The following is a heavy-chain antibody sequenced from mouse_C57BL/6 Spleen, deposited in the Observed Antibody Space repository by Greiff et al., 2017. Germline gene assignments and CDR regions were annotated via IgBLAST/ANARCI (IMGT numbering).Heavy chain of an antibody. CDR1: GYTFTDYE. D-gene: IGHD1-1*01. CDR2: IDPETGGT. J-gene: IGHJ2*01. V-gene: IGHV1-15*01. CDR3: TRGGGVVANFDY. Sequence: VQLQQSGAELVRPGASVTLSCKASGYTFTDYEMHWVKQTPVHGLEWIGAIDPETGGTAYNQKFKGKAILTADKSSSTAYMELRSLTSEDSAVXYCTRGGGVVANFDYWGQGTTLTVSS.